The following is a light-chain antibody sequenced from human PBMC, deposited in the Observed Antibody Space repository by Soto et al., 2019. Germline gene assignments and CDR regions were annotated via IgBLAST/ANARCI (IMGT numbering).Light chain of an antibody. V-gene: IGLV1-44*01. J-gene: IGLJ1*01. Sequence: QPVLTQPHSASGTPGQRVTISCSGSSSNIGTSSVHWFQQLPGMAPKLLISTTNQRPSGVPERFSGSKSGTSASLAISGLQSEDEADYYCAAWDDSLNGHVFGTGTKLTVL. CDR2: TTN. CDR3: AAWDDSLNGHV. CDR1: SSNIGTSS.